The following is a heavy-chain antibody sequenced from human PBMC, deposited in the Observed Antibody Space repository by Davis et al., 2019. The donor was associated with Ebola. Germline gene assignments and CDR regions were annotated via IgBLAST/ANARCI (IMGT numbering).Heavy chain of an antibody. Sequence: SETLSLTCAVSGGSFDDYFWSWIRQPPGKGLEWLGDISHSGSADYNPSVNSRVTLSVDTSKKQISLKITSVTAADTAVYYCARTTKTQISGSGLGYNYLGPWGQGTRITVSS. CDR2: ISHSGSA. V-gene: IGHV4-34*01. J-gene: IGHJ5*02. D-gene: IGHD1-14*01. CDR3: ARTTKTQISGSGLGYNYLGP. CDR1: GGSFDDYF.